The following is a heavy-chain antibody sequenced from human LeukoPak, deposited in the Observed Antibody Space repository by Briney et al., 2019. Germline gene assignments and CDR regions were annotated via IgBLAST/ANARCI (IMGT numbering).Heavy chain of an antibody. V-gene: IGHV1-18*01. D-gene: IGHD3-10*01. CDR1: GYTFTSYG. J-gene: IGHJ4*02. Sequence: ASVKVSCKASGYTFTSYGISWVRQAPGQGLEWMGWISTYNGNTNYAQKLQGRVTMTTDTSTSTASMELRSLRSDDTAVYYCATVPYYYGSGSFGYWGQGTLVTVSS. CDR3: ATVPYYYGSGSFGY. CDR2: ISTYNGNT.